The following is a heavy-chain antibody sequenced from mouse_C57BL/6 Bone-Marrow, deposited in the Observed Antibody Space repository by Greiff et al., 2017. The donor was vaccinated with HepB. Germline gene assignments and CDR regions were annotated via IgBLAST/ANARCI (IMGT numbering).Heavy chain of an antibody. D-gene: IGHD1-1*01. J-gene: IGHJ3*01. CDR2: ISDGGSYT. V-gene: IGHV5-4*03. Sequence: EVMLVESGGGLVKPGGSLKLSCAASGFTFSSYAMSWVRQTPEKRLEWVATISDGGSYTYYPDNVKGRFTISRDNAKNNLYLQMSHLKSEDTAMYYCASITTVSAYWGQGTLVTVSA. CDR3: ASITTVSAY. CDR1: GFTFSSYA.